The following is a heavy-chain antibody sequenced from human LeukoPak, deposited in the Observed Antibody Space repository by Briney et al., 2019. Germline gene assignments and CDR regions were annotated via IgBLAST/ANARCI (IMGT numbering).Heavy chain of an antibody. Sequence: SETLSLTCTVSGGSISSYYWSWIWQPPGKGLEWIGYIYYSGSTNYNPSLKRRVTISVDTSKNQFSLKLRSVTAADTAVYYCARGVPYYYDSSGYPFDYWGQGTLVTVSS. CDR2: IYYSGST. D-gene: IGHD3-22*01. CDR3: ARGVPYYYDSSGYPFDY. J-gene: IGHJ4*02. V-gene: IGHV4-59*01. CDR1: GGSISSYY.